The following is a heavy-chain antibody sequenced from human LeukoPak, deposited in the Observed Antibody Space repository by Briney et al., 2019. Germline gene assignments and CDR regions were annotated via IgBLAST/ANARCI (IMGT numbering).Heavy chain of an antibody. CDR1: GFTFSAYA. CDR2: ISTSGGNT. V-gene: IGHV3-23*01. J-gene: IGHJ4*02. D-gene: IGHD3-22*01. CDR3: AKVRYDDSSGYPHYYFDY. Sequence: GGSLRLSCAASGFTFSAYAMSWVRQAPGKGLEWVSTISTSGGNTYHADSVKGRFTISRDNSKNTLYLQMSSLRAEDTAEYYCAKVRYDDSSGYPHYYFDYWGQGTLVTVSS.